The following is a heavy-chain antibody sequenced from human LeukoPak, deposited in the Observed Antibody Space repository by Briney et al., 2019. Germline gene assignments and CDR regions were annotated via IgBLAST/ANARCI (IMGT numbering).Heavy chain of an antibody. V-gene: IGHV3-48*03. CDR3: ARDPYGGKHDAFDI. CDR2: ISGSGSTV. CDR1: GFTFSSYE. Sequence: GGSLRLSCAASGFTFSSYEMNWVRQAPGKGLEWVSYISGSGSTVYYADSVKGRFTISRDHAKNSLYLQMNSLRAEDTAVYYCARDPYGGKHDAFDIWGQGTMVTVSS. J-gene: IGHJ3*02. D-gene: IGHD4/OR15-4a*01.